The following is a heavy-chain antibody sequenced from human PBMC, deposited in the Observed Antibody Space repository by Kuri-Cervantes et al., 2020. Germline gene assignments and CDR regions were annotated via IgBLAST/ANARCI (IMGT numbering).Heavy chain of an antibody. J-gene: IGHJ5*02. CDR2: MNPNSGNT. V-gene: IGHV1-8*01. CDR3: ARGGRGKVVAARKNWFDP. D-gene: IGHD2-15*01. Sequence: ASVKVSCKASGYTFTSYDINWVRQATGQGLEWMGWMNPNSGNTGYAQKFRGRVTMTRNTSISTAYMELSSLRSEDTAVYYCARGGRGKVVAARKNWFDPWGQGTLVTVSS. CDR1: GYTFTSYD.